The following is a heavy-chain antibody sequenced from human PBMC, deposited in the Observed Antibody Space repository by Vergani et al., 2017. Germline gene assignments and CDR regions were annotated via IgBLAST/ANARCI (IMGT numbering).Heavy chain of an antibody. CDR3: ATGAGPFDI. D-gene: IGHD7-27*01. Sequence: QVQMQESGPGLVKTSETLSLTCSASGAPISYWCWSWLRQPAGKGLEWIGRLCPSGSTNYKPSLKSRVTMSIDTSKNQFSLKLTSVTAADTAVYYCATGAGPFDIWGQETLVTVSS. V-gene: IGHV4-4*07. J-gene: IGHJ4*02. CDR2: LCPSGST. CDR1: GAPISYWC.